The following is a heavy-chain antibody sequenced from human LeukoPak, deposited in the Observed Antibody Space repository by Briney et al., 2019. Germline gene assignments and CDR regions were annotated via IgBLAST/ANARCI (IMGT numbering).Heavy chain of an antibody. J-gene: IGHJ6*02. CDR3: ARDRVPARGMDV. V-gene: IGHV4-31*03. CDR2: IYYSGST. CDR1: GGSIGSGGYY. D-gene: IGHD2-2*01. Sequence: PSQTLSLTCTVSGGSIGSGGYYWSWIRQHPGKGLEWIGYIYYSGSTYYNPSLKSRVTISVDTSKNQFSLKLSSVTAADTAVYYCARDRVPARGMDVWGQGTTVTVSS.